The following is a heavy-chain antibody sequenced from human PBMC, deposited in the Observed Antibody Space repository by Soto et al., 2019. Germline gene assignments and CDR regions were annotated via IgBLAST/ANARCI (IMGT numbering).Heavy chain of an antibody. Sequence: QVQLVQSGAEVKKPGSSVKVSCKASGGTFSSYTISWVRQAPGQGLEWMGRIIPILGIANYAQKFQGRVTITADKSTSTAYMELSSLGSEDTAVYYCAREEYYYGSAAFFDYWGQGTLVTVSS. CDR3: AREEYYYGSAAFFDY. J-gene: IGHJ4*02. CDR1: GGTFSSYT. V-gene: IGHV1-69*08. CDR2: IIPILGIA. D-gene: IGHD3-10*01.